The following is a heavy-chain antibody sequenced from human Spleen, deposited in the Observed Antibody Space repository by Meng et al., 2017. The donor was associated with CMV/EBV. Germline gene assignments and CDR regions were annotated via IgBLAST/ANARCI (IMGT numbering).Heavy chain of an antibody. D-gene: IGHD2-2*01. CDR3: ARDAWCSTTNCYHI. J-gene: IGHJ3*02. CDR2: IHYGGST. Sequence: SETLSLTCTVSGDSISSSGYYWGWIRQPPGKGLEWIGTIHYGGSTYYNPCLARRVSISIDTSKSQFSLRLRSVTAADTAVDYCARDAWCSTTNCYHIWGQGTMVTVSS. CDR1: GDSISSSGYY. V-gene: IGHV4-39*07.